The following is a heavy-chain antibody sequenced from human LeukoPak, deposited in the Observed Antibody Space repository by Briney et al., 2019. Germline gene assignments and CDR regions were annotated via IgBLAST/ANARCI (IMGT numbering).Heavy chain of an antibody. CDR2: ISYDGSNK. CDR1: GFTFSSYS. V-gene: IGHV3-30*18. CDR3: AKDPYDSSGYYFPGAFDI. D-gene: IGHD3-22*01. J-gene: IGHJ3*02. Sequence: GRSLRLSCAASGFTFSSYSMHWVRQAPGKGLEWVAVISYDGSNKYYADSVKGRFTIPKDNSKNTLYLQMNSLRAEDTAVYYCAKDPYDSSGYYFPGAFDIWGQGTMVTVSS.